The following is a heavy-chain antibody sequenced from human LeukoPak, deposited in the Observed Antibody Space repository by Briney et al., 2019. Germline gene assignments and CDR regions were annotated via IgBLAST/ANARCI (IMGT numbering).Heavy chain of an antibody. CDR1: GGSISSYY. CDR3: ARDSTYYDILTGHSLYYMDV. Sequence: SSETLSLTCTVSGGSISSYYWSWIRQPPGKGLEWIGYIYYSGSINYNPSLKSRVTISVDTSKNQFSLKLSSVTAADTAVYYCARDSTYYDILTGHSLYYMDVWGKGTTVTISS. D-gene: IGHD3-9*01. CDR2: IYYSGSI. J-gene: IGHJ6*03. V-gene: IGHV4-59*01.